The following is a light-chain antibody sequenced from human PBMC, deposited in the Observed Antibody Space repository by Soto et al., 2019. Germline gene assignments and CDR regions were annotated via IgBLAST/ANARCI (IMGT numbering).Light chain of an antibody. CDR2: DAS. J-gene: IGKJ2*01. CDR3: QQYSSSLYS. V-gene: IGKV1-5*01. Sequence: EIQMTQSPSTLSASVGDRVTITCRASQSISTHLAWYQQKPGKAPEVLIYDASTFESGVPSRFSGSGSGSKFTLTISSLQPDDFATAYCQQYSSSLYSFGQGTKLEIK. CDR1: QSISTH.